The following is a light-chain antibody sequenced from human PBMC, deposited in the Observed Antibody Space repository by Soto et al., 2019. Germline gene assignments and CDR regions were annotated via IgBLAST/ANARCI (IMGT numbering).Light chain of an antibody. CDR2: KSN. V-gene: IGLV1-47*01. Sequence: QSVLTQPPSASGTPGQRVTISCSGSSSNIGSREVYWYQQVPGTAPKLLIYKSNQRPSGVPDRFSGSKSGTSASLAISGPRSEDEADYYCAAWDDSLRGQEFGGGTQLTVL. CDR3: AAWDDSLRGQE. CDR1: SSNIGSRE. J-gene: IGLJ2*01.